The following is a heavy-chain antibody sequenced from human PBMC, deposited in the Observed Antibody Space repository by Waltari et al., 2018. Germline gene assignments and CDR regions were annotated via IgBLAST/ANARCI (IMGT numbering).Heavy chain of an antibody. CDR3: AKDTSTTVTTYFDY. D-gene: IGHD4-17*01. J-gene: IGHJ4*02. V-gene: IGHV3-43D*04. Sequence: EVQLVESGGVVVQPGGSLRLSCAASGFTFDDYAMHWVRQAPGKGLEWVSLISWDGGSTYYADSVNGRFTNSRDNSKNSLYLQMNSLRAEDTALYYCAKDTSTTVTTYFDYWGQGTLVTVSS. CDR1: GFTFDDYA. CDR2: ISWDGGST.